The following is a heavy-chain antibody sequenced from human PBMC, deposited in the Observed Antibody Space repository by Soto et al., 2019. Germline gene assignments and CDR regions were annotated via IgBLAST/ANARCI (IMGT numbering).Heavy chain of an antibody. CDR1: GLTYSTAW. J-gene: IGHJ6*01. Sequence: PVGSLRLSCEVSGLTYSTAWMHWVRQAPGKGLVWVSSINRDGSVTNYADSVKSRFTISRDSAEKTLYFQINSPRADDTGVYYCARADTVVGLYMRIWGQGTTVTVSS. CDR3: ARADTVVGLYMRI. D-gene: IGHD2-21*01. V-gene: IGHV3-74*01. CDR2: INRDGSVT.